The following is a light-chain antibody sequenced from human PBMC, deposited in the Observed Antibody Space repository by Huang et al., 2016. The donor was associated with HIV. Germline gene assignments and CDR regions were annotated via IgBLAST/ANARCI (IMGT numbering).Light chain of an antibody. CDR2: GAS. CDR1: QNVSTN. J-gene: IGKJ1*01. V-gene: IGKV3-15*01. CDR3: QHYDNWAPAT. Sequence: EIVMTQSPVILSVSPGESATLSCRASQNVSTNLAWYQHKHGRAPSLLIYGASTRATSVPARFSASGSGTEFTLTVGGLRSDDFAVYYCQHYDNWAPATFGQGTKLEFK.